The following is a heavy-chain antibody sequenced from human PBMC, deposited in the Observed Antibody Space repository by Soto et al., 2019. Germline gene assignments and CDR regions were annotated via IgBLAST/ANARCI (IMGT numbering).Heavy chain of an antibody. D-gene: IGHD1-1*01. Sequence: SETLSLTCAVYGGSSSCYCWIWIRQPPGKGLEWIGEINNSGSTNYTPSLTSRLTISVDTSNNQFSLNISSLTAADTAVYYCARGSNNHNYYFDYWGQGTLVTVSS. CDR3: ARGSNNHNYYFDY. V-gene: IGHV4-34*01. CDR2: INNSGST. CDR1: GGSSSCYC. J-gene: IGHJ4*02.